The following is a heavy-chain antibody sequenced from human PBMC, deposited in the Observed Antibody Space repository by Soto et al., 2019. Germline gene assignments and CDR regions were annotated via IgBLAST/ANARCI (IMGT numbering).Heavy chain of an antibody. Sequence: QVQLQESGPGLVKPSQTLSLTCNVSGGSISSGGYYWSWIRQHPGKGLEWIGSIYYSGSTYYHPSLXMXVXIXXDTSKHQLALQLRSVTAADTAVYYCAGDYGEHLDSRGQGTLVTVSS. CDR2: IYYSGST. V-gene: IGHV4-31*03. CDR1: GGSISSGGYY. CDR3: AGDYGEHLDS. D-gene: IGHD4-17*01. J-gene: IGHJ4*02.